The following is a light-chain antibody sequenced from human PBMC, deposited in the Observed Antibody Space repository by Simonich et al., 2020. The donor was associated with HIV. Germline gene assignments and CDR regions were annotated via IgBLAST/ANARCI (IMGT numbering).Light chain of an antibody. J-gene: IGKJ3*01. Sequence: EIVMTQSPATLSVSPGERPTLSCRVSQSVASHLAWYQQKPGQPPRLLIYFASTRATCIPARFSGSGFGTEFTLTISSTQSEDFAVYYCQQYNNWPSPFTFGPGTKVDIK. CDR3: QQYNNWPSPFT. CDR1: QSVASH. CDR2: FAS. V-gene: IGKV3-15*01.